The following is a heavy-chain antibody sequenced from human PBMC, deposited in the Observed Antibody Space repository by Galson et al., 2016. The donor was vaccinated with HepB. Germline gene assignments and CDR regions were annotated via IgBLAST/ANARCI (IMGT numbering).Heavy chain of an antibody. J-gene: IGHJ4*02. D-gene: IGHD3-10*01. V-gene: IGHV3-11*01. CDR2: ITSSGRTI. Sequence: SLRLSCAGSGFTFSDYYMTWVRQTPGKGLEWLSYITSSGRTIYYADSVRGRFTISRDNANNSLYLQMNSLRVEDTALYYCAREFYYGSGSFEYWGPGTLVTVSA. CDR1: GFTFSDYY. CDR3: AREFYYGSGSFEY.